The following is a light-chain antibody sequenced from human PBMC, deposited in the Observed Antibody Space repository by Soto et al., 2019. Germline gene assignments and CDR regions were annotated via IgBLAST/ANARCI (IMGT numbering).Light chain of an antibody. CDR3: QQRSNWALT. J-gene: IGKJ4*01. CDR1: QSVSSN. Sequence: EIVLTQSPATLSLSPGERATLSCRASQSVSSNLAWYQQKPGQAPRLLIYDASNRATGIPARFSGSGSGTDFTLTISSLEPEEFAVYYCQQRSNWALTFGGGTKVEIK. CDR2: DAS. V-gene: IGKV3-11*01.